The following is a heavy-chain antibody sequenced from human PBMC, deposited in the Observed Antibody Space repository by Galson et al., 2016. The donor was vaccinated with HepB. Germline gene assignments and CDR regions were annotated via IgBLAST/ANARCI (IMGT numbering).Heavy chain of an antibody. CDR1: GFTFSSYA. CDR3: ARTLYDDVWRCYRYPQAY. D-gene: IGHD3-16*02. V-gene: IGHV3-30-3*01. J-gene: IGHJ4*02. CDR2: ISYDGSNK. Sequence: SLRLSCAASGFTFSSYAMHWVRQAPGKGLEWVAVISYDGSNKYYAASVKVRFPLSRDHSPNTLYLQMNSLRTEATAVYCCARTLYDDVWRCYRYPQAYWGQGTLVTVSS.